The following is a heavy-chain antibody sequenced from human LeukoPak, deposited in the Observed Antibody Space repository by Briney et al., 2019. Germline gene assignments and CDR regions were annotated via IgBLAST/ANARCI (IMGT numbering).Heavy chain of an antibody. CDR2: INPSSGGT. V-gene: IGHV1-2*02. J-gene: IGHJ4*02. Sequence: ASVKVSCKASGYTFTGYYMHWVRQAPGQGLEWMGWINPSSGGTNYAQKFQGRVTMTRDTSISTAYMELSRLRSDDTAVYYCARDRAPYYYGSGSYPDWGQGTLVTVSS. D-gene: IGHD3-10*01. CDR3: ARDRAPYYYGSGSYPD. CDR1: GYTFTGYY.